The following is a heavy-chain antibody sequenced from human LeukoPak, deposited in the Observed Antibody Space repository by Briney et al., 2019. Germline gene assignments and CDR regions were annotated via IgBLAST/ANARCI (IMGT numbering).Heavy chain of an antibody. CDR2: IYSGGST. Sequence: PGGSLRLSCAASGFTVSSNYMSWVRQAPGKGLEWVSVIYSGGSTYYADSVKGRFTISRDNSKNTLYLQMNSLRAEDTAVYYCARDLTLTNEYSSGYYYGAFDSWGQGTMVTVSS. CDR1: GFTVSSNY. CDR3: ARDLTLTNEYSSGYYYGAFDS. D-gene: IGHD3-22*01. J-gene: IGHJ3*02. V-gene: IGHV3-66*02.